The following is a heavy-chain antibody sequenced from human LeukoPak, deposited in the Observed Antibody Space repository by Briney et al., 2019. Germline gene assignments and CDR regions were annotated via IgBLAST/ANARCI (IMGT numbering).Heavy chain of an antibody. CDR2: ISYSGTT. CDR3: ARVAYYDSSYDSYYFDH. V-gene: IGHV4-39*07. CDR1: GGSISTNNYY. Sequence: SETLSLTCTVSGGSISTNNYYWGWIRQPPGKGLEWIGSISYSGTTYYNPSLKSRVTISIDTSRNQFSLKVTSVTAADTAVYYCARVAYYDSSYDSYYFDHWGQGTLVTVSS. D-gene: IGHD3-3*01. J-gene: IGHJ4*02.